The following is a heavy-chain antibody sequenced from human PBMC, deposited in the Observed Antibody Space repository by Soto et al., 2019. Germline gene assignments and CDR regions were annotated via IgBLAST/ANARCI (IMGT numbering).Heavy chain of an antibody. J-gene: IGHJ5*02. CDR1: GGSFSGYY. Sequence: SETLSLTCAVYGGSFSGYYWRWIRQPPGKGLEWIGEINHSGSTYYNPSLKSRVTISVDTSKNQFSLKLSSVTAADTAVYFCAGRSSLASVQVYFGEISNYNWFDPWGQGTLVTVSS. CDR3: AGRSSLASVQVYFGEISNYNWFDP. D-gene: IGHD3-10*01. CDR2: INHSGST. V-gene: IGHV4-34*01.